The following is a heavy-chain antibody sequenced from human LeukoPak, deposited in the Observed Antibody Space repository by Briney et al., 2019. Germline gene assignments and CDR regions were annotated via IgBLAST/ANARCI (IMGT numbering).Heavy chain of an antibody. D-gene: IGHD4-23*01. CDR1: GYSFRDHW. J-gene: IGHJ3*02. CDR2: IYPGDSDT. Sequence: GESLKISCKTSGYSFRDHWIGWVRQMPGEGLEWMGIIYPGDSDTRYSPSFRGQVTMSVDKSIRVAYLEWRSLKAWDTAVYSCARHAPGGFDVLEIWGKGTMVTVSS. V-gene: IGHV5-51*01. CDR3: ARHAPGGFDVLEI.